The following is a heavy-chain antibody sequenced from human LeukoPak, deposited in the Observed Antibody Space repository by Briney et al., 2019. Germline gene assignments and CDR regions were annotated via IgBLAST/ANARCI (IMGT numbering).Heavy chain of an antibody. CDR1: GYTFTIYY. CDR3: ATGHGSGWYER. J-gene: IGHJ5*02. D-gene: IGHD6-19*01. Sequence: ASVKVSCKASGYTFTIYYMHWVRQAPGQGLEWMGIINPSGGSIRYAQKFQGRVTMTRDMSTSTVYMELSSLRSEDTAVYYCATGHGSGWYERWGQGTLVTVSS. V-gene: IGHV1-46*01. CDR2: INPSGGSI.